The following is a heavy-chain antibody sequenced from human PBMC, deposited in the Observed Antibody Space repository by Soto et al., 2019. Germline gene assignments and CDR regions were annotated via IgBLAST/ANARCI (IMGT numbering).Heavy chain of an antibody. CDR3: ARDTAVVAATHYYYYGMDV. J-gene: IGHJ6*02. CDR2: IWYDGSNK. CDR1: GFTFSSYG. D-gene: IGHD2-15*01. V-gene: IGHV3-33*01. Sequence: GGSLRLSCAASGFTFSSYGMHWVRQAPGKGLEWVAVIWYDGSNKYYADSVKGRFTISRDNSKNTLYLQMNSLRAEDTAVYYCARDTAVVAATHYYYYGMDVWGQGTTVTVSS.